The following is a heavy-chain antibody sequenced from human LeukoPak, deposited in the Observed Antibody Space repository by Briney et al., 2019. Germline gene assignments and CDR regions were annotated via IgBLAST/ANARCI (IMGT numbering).Heavy chain of an antibody. V-gene: IGHV3-48*04. Sequence: GGSLRLSCAASGFTFSSYSMNWVRQAPGKGLEWVSYISSSSSTIYYADSVKGRFTISRDNAKNSLYLQMNSLRAEDTAVYYCARALREATIRRAFDIWGQGTMVTVSS. CDR3: ARALREATIRRAFDI. D-gene: IGHD5-12*01. J-gene: IGHJ3*02. CDR2: ISSSSSTI. CDR1: GFTFSSYS.